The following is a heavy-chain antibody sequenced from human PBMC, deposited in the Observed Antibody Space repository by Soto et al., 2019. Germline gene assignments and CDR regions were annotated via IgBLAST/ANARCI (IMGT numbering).Heavy chain of an antibody. CDR2: ISAHNGNT. J-gene: IGHJ4*01. Sequence: QVHLVQSGAEVKKPGASVKVSCKGSGYTFTTYGITWVRQAPGQGLEWMGWISAHNGNTNYAQKLQGRVTVTRDTFTSKAYMETSDVRSDDTSAYYFARGRYGDYWGHGALVTVSS. CDR1: GYTFTTYG. V-gene: IGHV1-18*01. CDR3: ARGRYGDY. D-gene: IGHD1-1*01.